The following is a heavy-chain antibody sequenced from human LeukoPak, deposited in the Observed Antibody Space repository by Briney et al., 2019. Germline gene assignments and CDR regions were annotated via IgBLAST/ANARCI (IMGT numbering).Heavy chain of an antibody. CDR2: IYYSGST. CDR1: GGSISGRSYY. J-gene: IGHJ5*02. D-gene: IGHD2-2*01. CDR3: ARGRYCSDSSCYGNWFDP. Sequence: PSETLSLTCTVSGGSISGRSYYWGWLRQPPGKGLEWIGSIYYSGSTYYNPPLKSRVTISVDTSQNQFSLNLISVTAADTAVYYCARGRYCSDSSCYGNWFDPWGQGTLVTVSS. V-gene: IGHV4-39*01.